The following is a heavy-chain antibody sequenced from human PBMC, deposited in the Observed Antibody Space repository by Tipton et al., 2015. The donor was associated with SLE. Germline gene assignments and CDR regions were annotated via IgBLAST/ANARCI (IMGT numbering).Heavy chain of an antibody. CDR1: GGSISSHY. V-gene: IGHV4-59*11. J-gene: IGHJ3*02. CDR2: IYYSGST. D-gene: IGHD6-19*01. Sequence: PGLVKPSGTLSLTCTVSGGSISSHYWSWIRQPPGKGLEWIGYIYYSGSTNYNPSLKSRVTISVDTSKNQFSLKLSSVTAADTAVYYCARFLPLAVAGSDAFDIWGQGTMVTVSS. CDR3: ARFLPLAVAGSDAFDI.